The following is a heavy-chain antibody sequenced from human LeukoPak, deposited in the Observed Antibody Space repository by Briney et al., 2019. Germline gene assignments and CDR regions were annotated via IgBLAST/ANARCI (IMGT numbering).Heavy chain of an antibody. CDR1: GGTFSSYA. CDR3: AREDDTGRYMGDDAFDI. Sequence: GASLKVSCKASGGTFSSYAISWVRQAPGQGLEWMGGIIPIFGTANYAQKFQGRVTITADIPTSTVYMELSSLRSEDTAVYYCAREDDTGRYMGDDAFDIWGQGTMVTLSS. J-gene: IGHJ3*02. CDR2: IIPIFGTA. D-gene: IGHD1-26*01. V-gene: IGHV1-69*06.